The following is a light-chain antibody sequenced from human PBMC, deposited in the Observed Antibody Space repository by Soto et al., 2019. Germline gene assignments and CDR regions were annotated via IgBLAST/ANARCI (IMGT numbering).Light chain of an antibody. CDR3: SSYTSSINYV. Sequence: QSVLTHPTSVSGSPGQSITISCTGTSNDITLYNYVSWYQQYPGKAPKLIIYQVTNRPSGVSTRFSGSKSGNTASLTISGLQAEDEADYYCSSYTSSINYVFGTGTKVTVL. V-gene: IGLV2-14*01. CDR1: SNDITLYNY. CDR2: QVT. J-gene: IGLJ1*01.